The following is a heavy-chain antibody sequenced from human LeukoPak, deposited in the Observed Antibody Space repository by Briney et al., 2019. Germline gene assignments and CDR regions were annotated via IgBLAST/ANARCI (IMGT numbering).Heavy chain of an antibody. V-gene: IGHV3-30-3*01. CDR2: ISYDGSNK. Sequence: GGSLRLSCAASGFTFSSYAMHWVRQAPGKGLEWVAVISYDGSNKYYADSGKGRFTTSRDNSKNTLYLQINSLRAEDTAVYYCAKSAAGFDYWGQGTLVTVSS. D-gene: IGHD6-25*01. J-gene: IGHJ4*02. CDR1: GFTFSSYA. CDR3: AKSAAGFDY.